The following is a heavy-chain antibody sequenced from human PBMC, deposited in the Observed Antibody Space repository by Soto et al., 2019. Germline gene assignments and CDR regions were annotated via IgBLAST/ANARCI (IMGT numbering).Heavy chain of an antibody. V-gene: IGHV4-39*01. D-gene: IGHD3-9*01. CDR1: DC. Sequence: DCRVINRKHPGKGLEWIGSIYYSGSTYYNPSLQSRVAISVDTSKNQFSLKLKSVTAADTAIYYCARRTVYKRAFYSGLKPQGFDYWGQGAPVTVSS. J-gene: IGHJ4*02. CDR2: IYYSGST. CDR3: ARRTVYKRAFYSGLKPQGFDY.